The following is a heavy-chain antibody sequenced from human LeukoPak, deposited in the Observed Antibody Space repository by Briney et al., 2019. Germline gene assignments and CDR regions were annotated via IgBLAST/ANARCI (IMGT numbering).Heavy chain of an antibody. CDR3: AKGPYYDILTGYDYFDY. D-gene: IGHD3-9*01. Sequence: AGGSLRLSWAASGFTFSSYAMSWVRQAPGKGLEWVSAISGSGGSTYYADSVKGRFTISRDNSKNTLYLQMNSLRAEDTAVYYCAKGPYYDILTGYDYFDYWGQGTLVTVSS. CDR1: GFTFSSYA. V-gene: IGHV3-23*01. J-gene: IGHJ4*02. CDR2: ISGSGGST.